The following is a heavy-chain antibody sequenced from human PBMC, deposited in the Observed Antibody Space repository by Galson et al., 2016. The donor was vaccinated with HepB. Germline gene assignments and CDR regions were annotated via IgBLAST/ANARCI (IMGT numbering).Heavy chain of an antibody. CDR2: VKSNTGGGAT. V-gene: IGHV3-15*01. CDR3: TTVRAYRYSYWSGYYDYGMNV. Sequence: SLRLSCAASGFTLRDAWMSWVRQAPGTGLEWVGRVKSNTGGGATHYAAPGKGSFPISTDDSKNTLYLYMNSLKTEDKAVYYCTTVRAYRYSYWSGYYDYGMNVWGPGTTVTVSS. CDR1: GFTLRDAW. J-gene: IGHJ6*02. D-gene: IGHD5-18*01.